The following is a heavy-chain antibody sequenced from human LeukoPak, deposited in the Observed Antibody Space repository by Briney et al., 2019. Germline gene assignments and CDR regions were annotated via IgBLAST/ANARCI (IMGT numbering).Heavy chain of an antibody. CDR1: GYSISSGYY. CDR2: IYYSGST. D-gene: IGHD1-26*01. CDR3: ARHGKWAGSDAFDI. J-gene: IGHJ3*02. Sequence: PSETLSLTCTVSGYSISSGYYWGWIRQPPGKGLEWIGSIYYSGSTYYNPSLKSRVTISVDTSKNQFSLKLSSVTAADTAVYYCARHGKWAGSDAFDIWGQGTMVTVSS. V-gene: IGHV4-38-2*02.